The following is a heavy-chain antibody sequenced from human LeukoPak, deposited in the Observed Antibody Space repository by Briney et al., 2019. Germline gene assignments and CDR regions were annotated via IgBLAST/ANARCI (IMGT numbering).Heavy chain of an antibody. CDR3: ARVGSRGDWFDH. CDR1: GFTFSTYN. Sequence: GGSLRLSCAASGFTFSTYNMLWARQTPGKGLEWLFYINSGGSAVHYADSVKDRFTFSRDNAKNLLYLQMNSLRVEDTGIYYCARVGSRGDWFDHWGQGTRVTVSS. CDR2: INSGGSAV. J-gene: IGHJ5*02. V-gene: IGHV3-48*01. D-gene: IGHD1-26*01.